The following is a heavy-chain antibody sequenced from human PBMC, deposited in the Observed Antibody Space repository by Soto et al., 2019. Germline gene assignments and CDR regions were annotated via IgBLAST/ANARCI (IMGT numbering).Heavy chain of an antibody. CDR2: IIPLFGTA. V-gene: IGHV1-69*01. Sequence: QVQLVQSGAEVKQPGSSVKVSCKTSGGTFSTYAIYWVRQAPGQGLEWMGAIIPLFGTADYAQKVQGRVTITADESTSTAYMEPSSLRSEDTAVYYCARPKGSYSSGYYYFDYWGQGTLVTVSS. CDR3: ARPKGSYSSGYYYFDY. J-gene: IGHJ4*02. CDR1: GGTFSTYA. D-gene: IGHD6-19*01.